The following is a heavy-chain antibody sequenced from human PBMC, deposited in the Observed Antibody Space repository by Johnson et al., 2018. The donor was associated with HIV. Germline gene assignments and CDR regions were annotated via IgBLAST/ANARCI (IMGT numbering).Heavy chain of an antibody. CDR3: ARDPPGRAFDV. J-gene: IGHJ3*01. CDR2: ISYDGSNK. V-gene: IGHV3-30*04. Sequence: QVQLVESGGGLVQPGGSLRLSCAASGFTFSSYAMHWVRQAPGKGLEWVAVISYDGSNKYYADSVRGRFTISRDNAKNSLFLQMNSLSAEDTAIYYCARDPPGRAFDVWGLGTTVTVSS. CDR1: GFTFSSYA.